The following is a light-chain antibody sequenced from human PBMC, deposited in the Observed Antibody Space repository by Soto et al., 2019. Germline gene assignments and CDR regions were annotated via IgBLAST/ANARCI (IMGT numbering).Light chain of an antibody. J-gene: IGLJ2*01. CDR3: QSYDSSLRV. Sequence: QSVLTQPPSVSGAPGQRVTISCTGSSSNIGAGYDVHWYQQLPGTAPKLLIYGNSNRPSGVPDRFSGSKSGTSASLAITGLPDEDEADYYCQSYDSSLRVFGGGTKLTVL. CDR2: GNS. CDR1: SSNIGAGYD. V-gene: IGLV1-40*01.